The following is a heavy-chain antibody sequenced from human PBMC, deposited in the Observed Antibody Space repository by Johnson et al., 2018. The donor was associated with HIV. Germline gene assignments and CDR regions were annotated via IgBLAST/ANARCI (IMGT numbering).Heavy chain of an antibody. CDR3: ARQLSYDSSGQGGGLDI. CDR1: GFTFNNAW. V-gene: IGHV3-30*02. CDR2: IRYDGGTK. J-gene: IGHJ3*02. Sequence: QMQLVESGGGLVKPGGSLRLSCAASGFTFNNAWMSWVRQAPGKGLEWVAFIRYDGGTKYYADSLKGRFTISRDNSKNTLYLQMNILRAEDTAVYFCARQLSYDSSGQGGGLDIWGQGTLVTVSS. D-gene: IGHD3-22*01.